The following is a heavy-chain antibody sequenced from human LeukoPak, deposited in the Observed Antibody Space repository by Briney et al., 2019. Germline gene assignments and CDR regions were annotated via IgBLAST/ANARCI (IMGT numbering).Heavy chain of an antibody. V-gene: IGHV4-34*01. CDR3: ARGIAAAPPDGFDI. CDR1: GFTFSDYY. Sequence: MPGGSLRLSCAASGFTFSDYYWSWIRQPPGKGLEWIGEINHSGSTNYNPSLKSRVTISVDTSKNQFSLKLSSVTAADTAVYYCARGIAAAPPDGFDIWGQGTMVTVSS. CDR2: INHSGST. D-gene: IGHD6-13*01. J-gene: IGHJ3*02.